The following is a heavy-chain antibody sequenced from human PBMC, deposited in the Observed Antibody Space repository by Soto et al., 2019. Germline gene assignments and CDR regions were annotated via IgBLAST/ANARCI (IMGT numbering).Heavy chain of an antibody. V-gene: IGHV3-53*01. CDR3: ASHSSDLHFDY. D-gene: IGHD3-22*01. CDR1: GFTVSSNY. J-gene: IGHJ4*02. Sequence: QPGGSLRLSCAASGFTVSSNYMSWVRQAPGKGLEWVSVIYSGGSTYYADSVKGRFTISRDNSKNTLYLQMNSLRAEDTAVYYCASHSSDLHFDYWGQGTLVTVSS. CDR2: IYSGGST.